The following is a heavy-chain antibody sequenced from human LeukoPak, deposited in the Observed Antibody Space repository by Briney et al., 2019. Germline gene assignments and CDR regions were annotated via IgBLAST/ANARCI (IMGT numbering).Heavy chain of an antibody. V-gene: IGHV4-59*08. CDR1: GDSINTKY. D-gene: IGHD5-18*01. J-gene: IGHJ4*02. CDR2: VHSSGST. CDR3: ARQQVGFYNGYSPFDY. Sequence: PSETLFLTCTVSGDSINTKYWSWIRQPPGKGLEWIGYVHSSGSTDYNPSLKSRVLISVDTSRNQFSLKVTSVTATDTAMYFCARQQVGFYNGYSPFDYWGPGTLVTVSS.